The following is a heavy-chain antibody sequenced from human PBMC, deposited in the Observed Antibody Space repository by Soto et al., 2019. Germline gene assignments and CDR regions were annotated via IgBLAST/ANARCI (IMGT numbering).Heavy chain of an antibody. Sequence: QVQLVQSGAEVKKPGSSVKVSCKASGGTFSSYAISWVRQAPGQGLEWMGGIIPIFGTANYAQKFQGRVTITADESTSTAYMELSSLRSEYTDVYYCARVIGIAPYYYYYGMDVWGQGTTVTVSS. CDR2: IIPIFGTA. V-gene: IGHV1-69*01. J-gene: IGHJ6*02. CDR1: GGTFSSYA. D-gene: IGHD6-13*01. CDR3: ARVIGIAPYYYYYGMDV.